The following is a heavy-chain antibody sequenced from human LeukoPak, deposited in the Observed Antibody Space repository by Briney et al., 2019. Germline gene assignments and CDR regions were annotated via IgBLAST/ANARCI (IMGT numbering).Heavy chain of an antibody. CDR2: IYYGGST. V-gene: IGHV4-59*08. Sequence: SETLSLTCTVSGVSISSYCWSWIRQPPGKGLEWIGYIYYGGSTNYNPSLKSRVTISVDTSKNQFSLKLSSVTAADTAVYYCARLDDYVWGSYRLSLNAFDIWGQGTMVTVSS. CDR1: GVSISSYC. D-gene: IGHD3-16*02. CDR3: ARLDDYVWGSYRLSLNAFDI. J-gene: IGHJ3*02.